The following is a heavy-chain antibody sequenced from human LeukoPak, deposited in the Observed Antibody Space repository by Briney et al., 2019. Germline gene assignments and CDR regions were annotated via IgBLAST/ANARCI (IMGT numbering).Heavy chain of an antibody. D-gene: IGHD3-16*01. CDR1: GFTFSSYW. J-gene: IGHJ3*02. CDR3: ARVGAATYAFDI. Sequence: GGSLRLSCAASGFTFSSYWMHWVRQAPGKGLVWVSRIKSDGSSTCYADSEKGRFTISRDNVKNTLYLQMNSLRAEDTAVYYCARVGAATYAFDIWGQGTMVTVSS. CDR2: IKSDGSST. V-gene: IGHV3-74*01.